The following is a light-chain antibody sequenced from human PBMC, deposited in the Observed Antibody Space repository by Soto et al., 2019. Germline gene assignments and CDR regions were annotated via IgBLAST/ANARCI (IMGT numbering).Light chain of an antibody. Sequence: EIVLPPSPGPLSLSPGERATLSCRASQSVSSSSLAWYQQKPGQAPRLLIYGASSRATGIPDRFRGSGSGTDFTLTISRLEPEDFAEYYCQQYGSSPRTFGQGTKLEIK. CDR1: QSVSSSS. V-gene: IGKV3-20*01. CDR3: QQYGSSPRT. J-gene: IGKJ2*01. CDR2: GAS.